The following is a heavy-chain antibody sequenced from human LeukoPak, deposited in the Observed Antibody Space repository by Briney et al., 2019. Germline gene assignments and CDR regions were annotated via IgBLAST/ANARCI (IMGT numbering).Heavy chain of an antibody. CDR2: ISGSGGST. J-gene: IGHJ4*02. CDR3: AKARRITMIVVVSLFDY. V-gene: IGHV3-23*01. D-gene: IGHD3-22*01. Sequence: PGGSLRLSCAASGFTFSSYAMSWVRQAPGKGLEWVSAISGSGGSTYYADSVKGRFTISRDNSKNTLYLQMNSLRAEDTAVYYCAKARRITMIVVVSLFDYWGQGTLVTVSS. CDR1: GFTFSSYA.